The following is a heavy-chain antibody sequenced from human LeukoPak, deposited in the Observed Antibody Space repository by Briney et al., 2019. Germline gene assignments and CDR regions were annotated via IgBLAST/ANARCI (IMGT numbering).Heavy chain of an antibody. D-gene: IGHD6-19*01. CDR3: ATDNGYSSGGGAFDI. V-gene: IGHV1-18*04. J-gene: IGHJ3*02. CDR2: INTYNGNT. CDR1: GYTFTNYH. Sequence: ASVKVSCKASGYTFTNYHISWVRQAPGQGLEWMGWINTYNGNTNYAQNLQGRVTMTTDTSTSTAYMELSSLRSEDTAVYYCATDNGYSSGGGAFDIWGQGTMVTVSS.